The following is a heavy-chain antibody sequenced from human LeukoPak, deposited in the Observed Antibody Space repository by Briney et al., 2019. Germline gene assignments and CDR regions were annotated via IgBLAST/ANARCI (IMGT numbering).Heavy chain of an antibody. Sequence: PGGSLRLSCAASGFTFSSYEMNWVRQAPGKGLEWVSYISSSGSTIYYADSVRGRFTISRDNDKNSLYLQMNSLRAEDTAVYYCASVNYYGSGSLYYYGMDVWGKGTTVTVSS. V-gene: IGHV3-48*03. CDR3: ASVNYYGSGSLYYYGMDV. CDR1: GFTFSSYE. J-gene: IGHJ6*04. D-gene: IGHD3-10*01. CDR2: ISSSGSTI.